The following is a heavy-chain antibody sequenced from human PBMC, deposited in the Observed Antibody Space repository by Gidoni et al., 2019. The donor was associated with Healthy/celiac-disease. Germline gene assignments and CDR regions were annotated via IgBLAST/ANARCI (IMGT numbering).Heavy chain of an antibody. CDR3: AKDLYLGYCSGGSCPPGGAFDI. D-gene: IGHD2-15*01. J-gene: IGHJ3*02. Sequence: QVQLVESGGGVVQPGRSLRLSCAASGFTFSSYGMHWVRQARGKGLEWVAVISYDGSNKYYADSVKGRFTISRDNSKNTLYLQMNSLRAEDTAVYYCAKDLYLGYCSGGSCPPGGAFDIWGQGTMVTVSS. CDR2: ISYDGSNK. V-gene: IGHV3-30*18. CDR1: GFTFSSYG.